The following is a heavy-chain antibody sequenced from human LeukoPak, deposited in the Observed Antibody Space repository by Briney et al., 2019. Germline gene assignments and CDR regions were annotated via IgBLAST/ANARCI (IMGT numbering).Heavy chain of an antibody. V-gene: IGHV4-34*01. CDR2: INHSGST. J-gene: IGHJ3*01. CDR1: GGSFSGYY. Sequence: SETLSLTCAVYGGSFSGYYWSWIRQPPGKGLEWIGEINHSGSTNYNPSLKSRVTISVDTSKNQFSLKLSSVTAADTAVYFSAMVGPDYYESSCYYYPAPFCFGGQGTIVTVSA. CDR3: AMVGPDYYESSCYYYPAPFCF. D-gene: IGHD3-22*01.